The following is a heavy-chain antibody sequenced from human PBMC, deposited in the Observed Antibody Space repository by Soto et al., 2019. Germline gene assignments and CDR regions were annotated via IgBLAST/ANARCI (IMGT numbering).Heavy chain of an antibody. D-gene: IGHD3-10*01. CDR1: GGSFREYY. Sequence: PSETLSLTCAVNGGSFREYYWSWLRQPPGKGLEWIGEINQSGTTHYNPSLKRRINISIDTSKNQFSLNLTSVTAADTATYYCARDIITVIGGEIYYYFGMDVWGPGITVTVSS. CDR2: INQSGTT. J-gene: IGHJ6*02. CDR3: ARDIITVIGGEIYYYFGMDV. V-gene: IGHV4-34*01.